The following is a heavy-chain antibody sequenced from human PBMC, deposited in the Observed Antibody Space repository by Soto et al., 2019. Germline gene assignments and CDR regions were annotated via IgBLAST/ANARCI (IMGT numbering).Heavy chain of an antibody. J-gene: IGHJ6*03. Sequence: AASVKVSCKASGGTFSSYTISWVRQAPGQGLEWMGRIIPILGIANYAQKFQGRVTITADKSTSTAYMELSSLRSEDTAVYYCASPSENQGRGAKYYYYYMDVWGKGTTVTVSS. D-gene: IGHD1-26*01. CDR2: IIPILGIA. CDR3: ASPSENQGRGAKYYYYYMDV. CDR1: GGTFSSYT. V-gene: IGHV1-69*02.